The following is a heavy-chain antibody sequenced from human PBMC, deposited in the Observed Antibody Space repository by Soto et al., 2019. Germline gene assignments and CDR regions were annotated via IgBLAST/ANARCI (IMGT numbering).Heavy chain of an antibody. CDR1: GGSISSGVYY. CDR3: ARERVAATPGYYGMDV. V-gene: IGHV4-31*03. D-gene: IGHD2-15*01. Sequence: SETLSLTCTVSGGSISSGVYYWSWIRHHPGKGLEWIGYIYYSGSTYYNPSLKSRVTISVDTSKNQFSLKLSSVTAADTAVYYCARERVAATPGYYGMDVWGQGTTVTVSS. CDR2: IYYSGST. J-gene: IGHJ6*02.